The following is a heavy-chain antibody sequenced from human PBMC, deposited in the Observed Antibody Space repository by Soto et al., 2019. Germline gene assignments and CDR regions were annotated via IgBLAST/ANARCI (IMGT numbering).Heavy chain of an antibody. CDR2: ISYDGSNK. CDR3: AKVSYDILTGYFPPPTDP. CDR1: GFTFSSYG. Sequence: QVQLVESGGGVVQPGRSLRLSCAASGFTFSSYGMHWVRQAPGKGLEWVAVISYDGSNKYYADSVKGRFTISRDNSKNTLYLQMNSLRAEDTAVYYCAKVSYDILTGYFPPPTDPWGQGTLVTVSS. J-gene: IGHJ5*02. V-gene: IGHV3-30*18. D-gene: IGHD3-9*01.